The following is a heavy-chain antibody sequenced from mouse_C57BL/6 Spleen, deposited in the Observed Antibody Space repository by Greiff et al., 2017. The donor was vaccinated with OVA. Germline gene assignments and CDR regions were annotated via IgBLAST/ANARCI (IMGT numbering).Heavy chain of an antibody. CDR1: GYTFTSYW. D-gene: IGHD1-1*01. J-gene: IGHJ1*03. Sequence: QVHVKQSGAELVKPGASVKMSCKASGYTFTSYWITWVKQRPGQGLEWIGDIYPGSGSTTYNEKFKSKATLTVDTSSSTAYMQLSSLTSEDSAVYYGACLYYYGSSPYWYFDVWGTGTTVTVSS. CDR2: IYPGSGST. CDR3: ACLYYYGSSPYWYFDV. V-gene: IGHV1-55*01.